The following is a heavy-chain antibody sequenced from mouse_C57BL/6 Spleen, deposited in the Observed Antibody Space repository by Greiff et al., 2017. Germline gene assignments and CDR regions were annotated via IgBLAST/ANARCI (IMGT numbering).Heavy chain of an antibody. Sequence: VKLQESGAELVRPGASVKLSCKASGYTFTDYYINWVKQRPGQGLEWIARIYPGSGNTYYNEKFKGKATLTAEKSSSTAYMQLSSLTSEDSAVYFCARASDYWGQGTTLTVSS. CDR1: GYTFTDYY. J-gene: IGHJ2*01. CDR3: ARASDY. CDR2: IYPGSGNT. V-gene: IGHV1-76*01.